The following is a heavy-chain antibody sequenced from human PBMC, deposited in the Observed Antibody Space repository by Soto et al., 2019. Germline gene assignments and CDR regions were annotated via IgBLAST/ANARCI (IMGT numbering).Heavy chain of an antibody. CDR3: TRGIASSSLVTFDV. D-gene: IGHD2-21*01. Sequence: GGSLRLSCAASGFTFSRYIMRWVRQAPGQGLEWIVTISSTSTNIYYADSVKGRITISRDNPKNSLSLQMDSLRREDTAVYYCTRGIASSSLVTFDVWGQGTMVTVSS. V-gene: IGHV3-21*01. CDR2: ISSTSTNI. CDR1: GFTFSRYI. J-gene: IGHJ3*01.